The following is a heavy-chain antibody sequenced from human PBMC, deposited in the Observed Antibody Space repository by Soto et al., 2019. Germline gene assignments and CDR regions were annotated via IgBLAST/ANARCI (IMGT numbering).Heavy chain of an antibody. CDR2: ISYDGSNK. Sequence: VGSLRLSCASSVFTFSSYCMHCVRHSPGKWLEWVALISYDGSNKYYVDSVKGRFTISRDNSKNTLFLQMNSLRAGDTAVYYCAKDRLRGGSLPTPNNYGTDVLGQGTTVKVSS. J-gene: IGHJ6*01. CDR1: VFTFSSYC. D-gene: IGHD3-10*01. CDR3: AKDRLRGGSLPTPNNYGTDV. V-gene: IGHV3-30*18.